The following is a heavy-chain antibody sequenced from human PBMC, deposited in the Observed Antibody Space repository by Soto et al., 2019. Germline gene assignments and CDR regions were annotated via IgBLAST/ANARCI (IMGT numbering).Heavy chain of an antibody. CDR3: ARALWFGELPPNWFDP. Sequence: QVQLRESGPGLVKPSQTLSLTCTVSGGSISSGGYYWSWIRQHPGKGLEWIGYIYYSGSTYYNPSLKSRVTISVDTSKNQFSLKLSSVTAADTAVYYCARALWFGELPPNWFDPWGQGTLVTVSS. J-gene: IGHJ5*02. D-gene: IGHD3-10*01. CDR1: GGSISSGGYY. V-gene: IGHV4-31*03. CDR2: IYYSGST.